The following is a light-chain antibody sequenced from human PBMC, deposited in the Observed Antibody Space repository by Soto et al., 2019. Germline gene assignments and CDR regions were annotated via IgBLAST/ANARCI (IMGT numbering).Light chain of an antibody. CDR1: QSISSW. CDR3: QQYNSYSGT. Sequence: DIHITQSHSTLSASVGDRVTITCRASQSISSWLAWYQQKPGKAPKLLIYDASSLESGVPSRFSGSGSGTEFTLTISSLQPDDFATYYCQQYNSYSGTFGQGTKVDIK. CDR2: DAS. J-gene: IGKJ1*01. V-gene: IGKV1-5*01.